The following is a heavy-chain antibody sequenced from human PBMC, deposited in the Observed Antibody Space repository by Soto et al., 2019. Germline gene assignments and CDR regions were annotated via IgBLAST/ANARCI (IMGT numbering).Heavy chain of an antibody. CDR3: AQLAVPPYYDAMDV. V-gene: IGHV4-39*01. CDR1: GGSISSSTYS. J-gene: IGHJ6*02. D-gene: IGHD3-3*02. CDR2: INFSGTT. Sequence: SVKLSLTCTVYGGSISSSTYSWGWIRQSPGKGREWIASINFSGTTYHNPSLKSRVSISADTSKKQLSLKLSSVTAADTAVYDCAQLAVPPYYDAMDVWGQWPTVT.